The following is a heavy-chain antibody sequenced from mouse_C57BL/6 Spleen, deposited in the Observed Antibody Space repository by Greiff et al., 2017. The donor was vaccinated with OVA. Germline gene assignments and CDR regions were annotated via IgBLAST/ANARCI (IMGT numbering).Heavy chain of an antibody. CDR3: ARGGYSNLLGY. V-gene: IGHV1-80*01. J-gene: IGHJ2*01. CDR1: GYAFSSYW. Sequence: QVQLQQSGAELVKPGASVKISCKASGYAFSSYWMNWVKQRPGKGLEWIGQIYPGDGDTNYNGKFKGKATLTADKSSSTAYMQLSSLTSEDSAVYFWARGGYSNLLGYWGQGTTLTVSS. CDR2: IYPGDGDT. D-gene: IGHD2-5*01.